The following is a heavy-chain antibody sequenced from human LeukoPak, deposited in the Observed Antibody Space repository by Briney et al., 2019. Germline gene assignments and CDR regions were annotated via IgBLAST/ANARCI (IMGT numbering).Heavy chain of an antibody. V-gene: IGHV3-23*01. D-gene: IGHD3-10*01. CDR1: GFPFSSYD. Sequence: GGSRRLSCAASGFPFSSYDMAWVRQAPGKGLEWVSSISTSGGDISYADSVKGRFTVSRDNSKNTLYLLINSLTVEDTAVYFCARDHPPNFYASGSYPYWGQGTLVTVSS. CDR2: ISTSGGDI. CDR3: ARDHPPNFYASGSYPY. J-gene: IGHJ4*02.